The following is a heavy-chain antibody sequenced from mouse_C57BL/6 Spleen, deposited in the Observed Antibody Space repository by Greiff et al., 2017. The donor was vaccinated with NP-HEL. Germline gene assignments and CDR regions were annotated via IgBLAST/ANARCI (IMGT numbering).Heavy chain of an antibody. V-gene: IGHV1-20*01. CDR3: ARSGDYDYPCY. D-gene: IGHD2-4*01. CDR1: GYSFTGYF. J-gene: IGHJ2*01. CDR2: INPYNGDT. Sequence: VQLKESGPELVKPGDSVKISCKASGYSFTGYFMNWVMQSHGKSLEWIGRINPYNGDTFYNQKFKGKATLTVDKSSSTAHMELRSLTSEDSAVYYCARSGDYDYPCYWGQGTTLTVSS.